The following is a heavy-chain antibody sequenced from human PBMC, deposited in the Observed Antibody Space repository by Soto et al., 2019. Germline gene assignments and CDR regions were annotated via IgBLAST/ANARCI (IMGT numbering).Heavy chain of an antibody. Sequence: SVKVSCXASGGTFSSYAISWVRQAPGQGLEWMGGIIPIFGTANYAQKFQGRVTITADESTSTAYMELSSLRSEDTAVYYCARDGRAEMATIYWGQGTLVTVSS. CDR3: ARDGRAEMATIY. D-gene: IGHD5-12*01. J-gene: IGHJ4*02. CDR1: GGTFSSYA. V-gene: IGHV1-69*13. CDR2: IIPIFGTA.